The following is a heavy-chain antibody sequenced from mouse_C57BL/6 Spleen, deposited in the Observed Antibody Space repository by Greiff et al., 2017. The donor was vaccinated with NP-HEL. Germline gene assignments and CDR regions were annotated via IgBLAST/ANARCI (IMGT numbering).Heavy chain of an antibody. CDR1: GYTFTSYW. CDR2: IDPSDSYT. J-gene: IGHJ2*01. Sequence: VQLQQPGAELVKPGASVKLSCKASGYTFTSYWMQWVKQRPGQGLEWIGEIDPSDSYTNYNQKFKGKATLTVDTSSSTAYMQLSSLTSEDSAVYYCARWGSSGYVDYWGQGTTLTVSS. CDR3: ARWGSSGYVDY. V-gene: IGHV1-50*01. D-gene: IGHD3-2*02.